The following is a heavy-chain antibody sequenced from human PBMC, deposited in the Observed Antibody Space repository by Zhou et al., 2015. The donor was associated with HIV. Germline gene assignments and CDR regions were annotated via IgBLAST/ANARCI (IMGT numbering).Heavy chain of an antibody. CDR1: GSTFSDSE. Sequence: QVQLVQSGTEVKRPGSSVKGSCKASGSTFSDSEISWVRQAPGQGLEWMGWIYNGNTNYAQKFQGRVTMTTDTSTSTGYMELRSLRSDDTATYFCARDDSSGYHSFDYWGQGTLVTVS. J-gene: IGHJ4*02. V-gene: IGHV1-18*01. D-gene: IGHD3-22*01. CDR3: ARDDSSGYHSFDY. CDR2: IYNGNT.